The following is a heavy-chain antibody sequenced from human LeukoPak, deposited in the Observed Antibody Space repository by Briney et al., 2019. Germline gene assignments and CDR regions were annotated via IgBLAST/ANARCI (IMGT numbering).Heavy chain of an antibody. J-gene: IGHJ5*02. CDR2: IYYNGST. CDR1: GGSISSYY. Sequence: SETLSLTCTVSGGSISSYYWSWIRQPPGKGLEWIGYIYYNGSTNYNPSLKSRVTISVDTSKNQFSLKLSSVTAADTAVYYCARNIVATSGWFDPWGQGTLVTVSS. CDR3: ARNIVATSGWFDP. V-gene: IGHV4-59*01. D-gene: IGHD5-12*01.